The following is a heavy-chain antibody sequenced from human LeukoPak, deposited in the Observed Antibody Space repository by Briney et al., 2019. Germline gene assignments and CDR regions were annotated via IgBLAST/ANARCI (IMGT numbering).Heavy chain of an antibody. J-gene: IGHJ4*02. V-gene: IGHV4-38-2*02. D-gene: IGHD3-22*01. CDR3: ARVTVIDYYDSSVHERGLDY. CDR2: IYHSGST. CDR1: GYSISSAYY. Sequence: PSETLSLTCTVSGYSISSAYYWGWIRQPPGKWLEWIGSIYHSGSTYYNSSLKSRVTISMDTSKNQFSLKLSSVTAADTAVYYWARVTVIDYYDSSVHERGLDYWGQGTLVTVSS.